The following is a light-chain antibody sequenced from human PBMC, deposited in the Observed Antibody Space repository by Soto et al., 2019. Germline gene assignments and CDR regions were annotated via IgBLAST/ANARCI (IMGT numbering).Light chain of an antibody. J-gene: IGLJ1*01. CDR3: CSYTSSSTPWV. CDR2: DVS. V-gene: IGLV2-14*03. CDR1: NSNVGGYNY. Sequence: QSALPQPSPPSGSPGQSITHSCTGTNSNVGGYNYVSWYQQHPGKAPKLIIYDVSDRPSGISSRFSASKSGNTASLTISGLQAEDEADYYCCSYTSSSTPWVFGTGTKVTVL.